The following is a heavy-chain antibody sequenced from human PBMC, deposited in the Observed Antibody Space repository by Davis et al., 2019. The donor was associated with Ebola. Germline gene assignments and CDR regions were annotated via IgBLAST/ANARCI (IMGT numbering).Heavy chain of an antibody. CDR2: ISAYNGNT. J-gene: IGHJ4*02. D-gene: IGHD6-13*01. V-gene: IGHV1-18*01. Sequence: AASVKVSCKASGGTFSSYAISWVRQAPGQGLEWMGWISAYNGNTNYAQKLQGRVTMTTDTSTSTAYMELRSLRSDDTAVYYCARLYSSLFDYWGQGTLVTVSS. CDR1: GGTFSSYA. CDR3: ARLYSSLFDY.